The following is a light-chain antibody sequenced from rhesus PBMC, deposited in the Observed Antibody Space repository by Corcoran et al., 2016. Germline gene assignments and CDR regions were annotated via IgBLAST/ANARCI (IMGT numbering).Light chain of an antibody. CDR1: QSVGSY. Sequence: ETVVTQSPATLSLSPGERATLSCRASQSVGSYLAWYQQKPGQAPRLLIDGASSRATGIPDGFSGRGYGTNFPLTISSLEPEHVGVYYFQRSSNFSTFGGGTKVEIK. V-gene: IGKV3-24*04. J-gene: IGKJ4*01. CDR2: GAS. CDR3: QRSSNFST.